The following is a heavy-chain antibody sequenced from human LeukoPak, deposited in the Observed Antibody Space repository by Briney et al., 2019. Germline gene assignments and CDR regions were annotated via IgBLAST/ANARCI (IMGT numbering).Heavy chain of an antibody. J-gene: IGHJ6*02. CDR2: IWYDGSNK. V-gene: IGHV3-33*06. CDR3: AKVSPPIVVVPAAMDV. D-gene: IGHD2-2*01. CDR1: GFTFSSYG. Sequence: GRSLRLSCAASGFTFSSYGMHWVRQAPGKGLEWVAVIWYDGSNKYYADPVKGRFTISRDNSKNTLYLQMNSLRAEDTAVYYCAKVSPPIVVVPAAMDVWGQGTTVTVSS.